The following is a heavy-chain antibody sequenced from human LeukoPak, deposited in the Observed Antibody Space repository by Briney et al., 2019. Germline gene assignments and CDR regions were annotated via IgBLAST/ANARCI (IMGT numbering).Heavy chain of an antibody. CDR1: GGSISSGDYY. V-gene: IGHV4-30-4*08. J-gene: IGHJ4*02. CDR2: IYYSGST. CDR3: ARVAAVAGEVPYFDY. D-gene: IGHD6-19*01. Sequence: SETLSLTCTVSGGSISSGDYYLSWIRQPPGKGLEWIGYIYYSGSTYYNPSLKSRVTISVDTSKNQFSLKLSSVTAADTAVYYCARVAAVAGEVPYFDYWGQGTLVTVSS.